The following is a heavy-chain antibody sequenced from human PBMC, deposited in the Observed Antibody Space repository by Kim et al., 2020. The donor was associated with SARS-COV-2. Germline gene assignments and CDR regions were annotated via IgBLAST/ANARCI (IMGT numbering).Heavy chain of an antibody. CDR2: ISAYNGNT. D-gene: IGHD6-6*01. CDR1: GYTFTRYG. Sequence: ASVKVSCKASGYTFTRYGISWVRQAPGQGLEWMGWISAYNGNTNYAQKLQGRVTMTTDTSTSTAYMELRSLRSDDTAVYYCARDRGAARPGGMDVWGQGTTVTVSS. V-gene: IGHV1-18*01. J-gene: IGHJ6*02. CDR3: ARDRGAARPGGMDV.